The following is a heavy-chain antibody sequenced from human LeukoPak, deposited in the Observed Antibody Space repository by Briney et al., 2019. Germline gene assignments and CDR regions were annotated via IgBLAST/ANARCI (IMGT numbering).Heavy chain of an antibody. CDR1: GYTFTGYY. CDR2: INPNSGGT. D-gene: IGHD5-12*01. CDR3: ARDGKLATNAFDI. J-gene: IGHJ3*02. V-gene: IGHV1-2*04. Sequence: GASVKVSCKASGYTFTGYYMHWVRQAPGQGLEWMGWINPNSGGTNYAQKFQGWVTMTRDTSISTAYMELSRLRSDDTAVYYCARDGKLATNAFDIWGQGTMVTVSS.